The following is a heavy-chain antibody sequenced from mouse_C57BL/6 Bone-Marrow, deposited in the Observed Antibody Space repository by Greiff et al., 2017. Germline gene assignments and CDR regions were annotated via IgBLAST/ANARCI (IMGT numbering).Heavy chain of an antibody. CDR3: ARNPGYYGSSSDYFDY. CDR1: GFSLTSYG. J-gene: IGHJ2*01. CDR2: IWSGGST. V-gene: IGHV2-2*01. Sequence: QVQLKQSGPGLVQPSQSLSITCTVSGFSLTSYGVHWVRQSPGKGLEWLGVIWSGGSTDYNAAFISRLGISKDNSKSQVFFKMNSLQADDTAIYYCARNPGYYGSSSDYFDYWGQGTTLTVSS. D-gene: IGHD1-1*01.